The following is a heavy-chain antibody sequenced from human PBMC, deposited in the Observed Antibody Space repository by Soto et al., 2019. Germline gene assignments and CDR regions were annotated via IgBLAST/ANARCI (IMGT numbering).Heavy chain of an antibody. Sequence: EVQLLESGGGLVQPGGSLRLSCAASEFTFSGCAMSWVRQAPGKGLEWVATISADANGTYYADSVKGRFTISRDNSKNTMYVQMNSLRVDDTAVYYCGKGGSKYSISCGNGMDVWGQGTTVSVSS. CDR3: GKGGSKYSISCGNGMDV. V-gene: IGHV3-23*01. J-gene: IGHJ6*02. CDR2: ISADANGT. D-gene: IGHD6-13*01. CDR1: EFTFSGCA.